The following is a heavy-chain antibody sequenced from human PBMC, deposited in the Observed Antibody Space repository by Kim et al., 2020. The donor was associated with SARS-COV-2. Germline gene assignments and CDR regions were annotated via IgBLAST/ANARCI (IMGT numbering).Heavy chain of an antibody. D-gene: IGHD6-6*01. CDR3: ARGVRIAARPQRDREYYYYYGMDV. CDR2: IKQDGSEK. CDR1: GFTFSSYW. J-gene: IGHJ6*02. V-gene: IGHV3-7*01. Sequence: GGSLRLSCAASGFTFSSYWMSWVRQAPGKGLEWVANIKQDGSEKYYVDSVKGRFTISRDNAKNSLYLQMNSLRAEDTAVYYCARGVRIAARPQRDREYYYYYGMDVWGQGTTVTVSS.